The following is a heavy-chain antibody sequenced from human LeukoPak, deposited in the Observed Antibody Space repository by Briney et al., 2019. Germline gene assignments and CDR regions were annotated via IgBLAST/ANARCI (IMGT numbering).Heavy chain of an antibody. CDR3: ARDYSYPDY. V-gene: IGHV4-4*07. CDR2: IYSSGRT. Sequence: PSETLSLTCSVSGASISAYHWSWIRQPAGKGLEWIGRIYSSGRTNYIPSLKSRLTMSVDTSKNQFSPKLNSVTAADTAVYYCARDYSYPDYWGQGTLVTVSS. D-gene: IGHD5-18*01. J-gene: IGHJ4*02. CDR1: GASISAYH.